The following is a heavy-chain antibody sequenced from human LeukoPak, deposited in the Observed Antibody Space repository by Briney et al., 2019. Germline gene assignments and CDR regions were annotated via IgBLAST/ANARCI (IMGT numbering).Heavy chain of an antibody. V-gene: IGHV3-7*01. Sequence: GGSLGLSCAASGFTFSSYWMSWVRQTPGKGLEWVANIKQDESEKYYVDSVKGRFSISRDNAKNSLYLQMNSLRAEDTAAYYCARDRGYIVPFDYWGQGTLVTVSS. CDR3: ARDRGYIVPFDY. J-gene: IGHJ4*02. CDR1: GFTFSSYW. D-gene: IGHD5/OR15-5a*01. CDR2: IKQDESEK.